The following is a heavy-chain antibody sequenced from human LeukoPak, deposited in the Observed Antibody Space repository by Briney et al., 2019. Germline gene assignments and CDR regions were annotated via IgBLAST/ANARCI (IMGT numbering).Heavy chain of an antibody. Sequence: GESLRISCKGSGYSFTSYWISWVRQMPGKGLERMGRIDPSDSYTNYSPSFQGHVTISADKSISTAYLQWSSLKASDTAMYYCASSYGSGSYYKDGDYWGQGTLVTVSS. CDR3: ASSYGSGSYYKDGDY. CDR1: GYSFTSYW. J-gene: IGHJ4*02. D-gene: IGHD3-10*01. V-gene: IGHV5-10-1*01. CDR2: IDPSDSYT.